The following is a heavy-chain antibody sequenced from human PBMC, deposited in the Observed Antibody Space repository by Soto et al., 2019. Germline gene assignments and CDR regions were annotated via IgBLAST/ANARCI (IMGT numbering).Heavy chain of an antibody. CDR2: IHHSGST. V-gene: IGHV4-4*02. Sequence: QVQLQESGPGLVKPSGTLSLTCVVSGDSISNNNWWSWVRQPPGKGLEWIGEIHHSGSTNYIPSLKSRVTISLDKSKNEFSLKVSSVTAADTAVYYCARAGRAVDFDYWGQGALVTVSS. J-gene: IGHJ4*02. D-gene: IGHD6-19*01. CDR1: GDSISNNNW. CDR3: ARAGRAVDFDY.